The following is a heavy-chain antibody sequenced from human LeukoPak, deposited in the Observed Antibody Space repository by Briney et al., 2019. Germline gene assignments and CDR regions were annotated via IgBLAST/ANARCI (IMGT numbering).Heavy chain of an antibody. Sequence: GGSLRLSCAASGFTFSNYAMNWVRQAPGKGLEWVSAISGSGGSTYYADSVKGRFTISRDNSKNTLYLQMNSLRAEDTAVYYCAKKYAYYNWNYHWYFDLWCRGSLVTVSS. V-gene: IGHV3-23*01. D-gene: IGHD1-7*01. J-gene: IGHJ2*01. CDR1: GFTFSNYA. CDR2: ISGSGGST. CDR3: AKKYAYYNWNYHWYFDL.